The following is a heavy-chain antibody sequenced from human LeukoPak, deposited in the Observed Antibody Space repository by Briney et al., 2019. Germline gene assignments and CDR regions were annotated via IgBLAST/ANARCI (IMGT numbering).Heavy chain of an antibody. V-gene: IGHV1-69*13. CDR1: GGTFSSYA. CDR3: ARGRGITFGGVIKVYYYMDV. D-gene: IGHD3-16*02. Sequence: HRASVKVSCKASGGTFSSYAISWVRQAPGQGLEWMGGIIPIFGTANYAQKFQGRVTITADESTSTAYMELRSLRSDDTAVYYCARGRGITFGGVIKVYYYMDVWGKGTTVTVSS. J-gene: IGHJ6*03. CDR2: IIPIFGTA.